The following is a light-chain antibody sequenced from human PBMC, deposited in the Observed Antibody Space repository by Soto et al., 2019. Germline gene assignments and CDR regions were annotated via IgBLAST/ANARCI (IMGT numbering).Light chain of an antibody. CDR3: QQASTFPVT. Sequence: DIQMTQSPSSVSASVGETVTITCRASQGIGSWLAWYQQKPGKAPKLLIYAASNLQSGVPSRFSGSGSGTDFTVIISSRQAEDFATYYCQQASTFPVTFGQGTKLEI. V-gene: IGKV1-12*01. J-gene: IGKJ2*01. CDR2: AAS. CDR1: QGIGSW.